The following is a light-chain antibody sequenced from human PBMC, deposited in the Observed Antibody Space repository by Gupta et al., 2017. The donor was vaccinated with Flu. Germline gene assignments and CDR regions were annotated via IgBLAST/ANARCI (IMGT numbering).Light chain of an antibody. CDR2: GAS. V-gene: IGKV3-20*01. CDR1: QTVSGSY. CDR3: LLYSASPAWR. Sequence: QTVSGSYLDWYPQKPCQAPRRLIFGASSSATGIPDRSSASGSGIDFTLTISRLETEELAVYYCLLYSASPAWRFGQGTRVEI. J-gene: IGKJ1*01.